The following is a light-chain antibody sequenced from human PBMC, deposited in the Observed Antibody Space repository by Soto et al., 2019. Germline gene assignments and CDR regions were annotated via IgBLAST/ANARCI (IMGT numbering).Light chain of an antibody. CDR2: RNT. V-gene: IGLV1-40*01. CDR3: QSYERSLSGSF. J-gene: IGLJ1*01. CDR1: SSNIGAGYE. Sequence: QSGLTQAPAGSGAPRQRVTSSCIGGSSNIGAGYEVHWYQQLPGTVPKLLIYRNTYRPSGVPDRFSGSRSATSASLTINGLQAEDEADYYWQSYERSLSGSFFGNGSKVTVL.